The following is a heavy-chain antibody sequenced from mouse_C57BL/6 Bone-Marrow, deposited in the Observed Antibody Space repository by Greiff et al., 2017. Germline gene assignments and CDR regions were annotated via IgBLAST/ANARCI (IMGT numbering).Heavy chain of an antibody. Sequence: EVQLVESGGDLVKPGGSLKLSCAASGFTFSSSGMSWVRQTPDKRLEWVATISSGGSYTYYPDSVKGRFTISIDNAKNTLYLQMSSLKSEDTAMYYCARIYSWYFDVWGTETTVTVSS. CDR3: ARIYSWYFDV. D-gene: IGHD1-1*01. CDR2: ISSGGSYT. CDR1: GFTFSSSG. J-gene: IGHJ1*03. V-gene: IGHV5-6*01.